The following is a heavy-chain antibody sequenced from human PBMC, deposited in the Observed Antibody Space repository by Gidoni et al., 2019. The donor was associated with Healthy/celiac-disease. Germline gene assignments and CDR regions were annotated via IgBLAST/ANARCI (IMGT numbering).Heavy chain of an antibody. Sequence: QVQLQESGPGLVKPSETLSLTCTVSGGSISSYYWSWIRQPPGKGLEWIGYIYSSGSTNYNPSLKSRVTISVDTSKNQFSLKLSSVTAADTAVYYCARSLPVDSSGYYYDPGVDYFDYWGQGTLVTVSS. D-gene: IGHD3-22*01. CDR2: IYSSGST. CDR1: GGSISSYY. V-gene: IGHV4-59*01. J-gene: IGHJ4*02. CDR3: ARSLPVDSSGYYYDPGVDYFDY.